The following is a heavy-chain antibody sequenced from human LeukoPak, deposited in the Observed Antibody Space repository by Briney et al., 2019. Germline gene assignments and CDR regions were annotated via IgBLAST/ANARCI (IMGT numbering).Heavy chain of an antibody. V-gene: IGHV1-46*01. CDR3: ARGRARSITIFGVVTLGYAFDI. Sequence: ASVKVSGKASGYTFTSYYMHWVRQAPGQGLEWMGIINPSGGSTSYAQKFQGRVTMTRDTSTSTVYMELSSLRSEDTAVYYCARGRARSITIFGVVTLGYAFDIWGQGTMVTVSS. CDR2: INPSGGST. CDR1: GYTFTSYY. J-gene: IGHJ3*02. D-gene: IGHD3-3*01.